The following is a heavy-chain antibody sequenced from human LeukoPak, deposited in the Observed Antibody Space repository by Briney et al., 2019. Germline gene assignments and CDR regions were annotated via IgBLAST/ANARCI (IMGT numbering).Heavy chain of an antibody. D-gene: IGHD2-21*02. CDR3: AKGCGGHCYSSFDY. V-gene: IGHV3-23*01. J-gene: IGHJ4*02. Sequence: GGSLRLSCAASEFTFSSYAMTWVRQTPGKGLEWVSTISGGDDRTYYADSVKGRFTISRDNSKNTLYLQMNSLRAEDTAVYYCAKGCGGHCYSSFDYWGQGTLLTVSS. CDR1: EFTFSSYA. CDR2: ISGGDDRT.